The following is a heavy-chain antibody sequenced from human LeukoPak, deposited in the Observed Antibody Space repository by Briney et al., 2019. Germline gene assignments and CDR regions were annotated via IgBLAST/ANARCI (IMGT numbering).Heavy chain of an antibody. CDR1: GFTFSSYS. CDR3: AKRVRYGSGNYHFDH. Sequence: GGSLRLSCAASGFTFSSYSMNWVRQAPGKGLEWVSSISSSSSYIYYADSVKGRFTISRDNAKNSLYLQMNSLTAEDTAVYYCAKRVRYGSGNYHFDHWGQGTLVTVSS. CDR2: ISSSSSYI. J-gene: IGHJ4*02. V-gene: IGHV3-21*04. D-gene: IGHD3-10*01.